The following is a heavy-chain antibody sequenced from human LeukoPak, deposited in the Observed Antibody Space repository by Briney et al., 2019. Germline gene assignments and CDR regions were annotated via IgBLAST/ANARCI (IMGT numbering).Heavy chain of an antibody. V-gene: IGHV4-39*01. Sequence: SETLSLTCTVSGGSISSSSYHWGWIRQPPGKGLEWIGSIYYSGSTYYNPSLKSRVTISVDTSKNQFSLKRSSVTAADTAVYYCARDPQALWFGELLSELYYYYGMDVWGQGTTVTVSS. CDR2: IYYSGST. CDR3: ARDPQALWFGELLSELYYYYGMDV. J-gene: IGHJ6*02. CDR1: GGSISSSSYH. D-gene: IGHD3-10*01.